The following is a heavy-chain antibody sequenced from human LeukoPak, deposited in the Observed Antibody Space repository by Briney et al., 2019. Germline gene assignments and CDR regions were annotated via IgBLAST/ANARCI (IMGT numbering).Heavy chain of an antibody. D-gene: IGHD3-9*01. J-gene: IGHJ5*02. Sequence: GWSLRLSCAASGFTFSSYSMNWVRQAPGKGLEGVSYISSSSSTIYYADSVKGRFTISRDNAKNSLYLQMNSLRAEDTAVYYCARALRYFDWLSTSPESNWFGLWVQETLVTVSS. V-gene: IGHV3-48*01. CDR1: GFTFSSYS. CDR3: ARALRYFDWLSTSPESNWFGL. CDR2: ISSSSSTI.